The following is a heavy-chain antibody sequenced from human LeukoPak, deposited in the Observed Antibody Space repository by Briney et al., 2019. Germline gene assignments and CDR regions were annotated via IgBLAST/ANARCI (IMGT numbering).Heavy chain of an antibody. CDR3: ARPGYSSGFSD. CDR2: IYYSGST. V-gene: IGHV4-61*08. CDR1: GGSISSGGYY. Sequence: KTSETLSLTCTVSGGSISSGGYYWSWIRQHPGKGLEWIGYIYYSGSTNYNPSLKSRVTISVDTSKNQFSLKLSSVTAADTAVYYCARPGYSSGFSDWGQGTLVTVSS. D-gene: IGHD6-19*01. J-gene: IGHJ4*02.